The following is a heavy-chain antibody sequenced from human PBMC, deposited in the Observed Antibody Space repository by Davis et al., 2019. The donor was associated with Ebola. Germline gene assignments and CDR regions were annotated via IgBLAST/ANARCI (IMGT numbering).Heavy chain of an antibody. D-gene: IGHD2-2*01. CDR1: GFTFGPYA. CDR2: IGSGHDT. CDR3: ARNLKVPKGYYYGMDV. Sequence: GGSLRLSCAASGFTFGPYAMTWVRQALGKGLEWVSSIGSGHDTQYADSVKGRFTISRDNSKNTVYLQMNSLRAEDTAVYYCARNLKVPKGYYYGMDVWGQGTTVTVSS. V-gene: IGHV3-23*01. J-gene: IGHJ6*02.